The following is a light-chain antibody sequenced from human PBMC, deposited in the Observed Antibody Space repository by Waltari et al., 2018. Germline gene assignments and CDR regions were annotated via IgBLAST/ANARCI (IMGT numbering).Light chain of an antibody. V-gene: IGKV3-11*01. Sequence: EIVLTQSPATLSLSPGERATLSCSASQSVSSYLAWYQQMPGQAPRLLIHSASNRATGIPARFSGSGSGTDFTLTISSLEPEDFAVYYCQQRSNWPRTLGQGTKVEIK. CDR3: QQRSNWPRT. J-gene: IGKJ1*01. CDR2: SAS. CDR1: QSVSSY.